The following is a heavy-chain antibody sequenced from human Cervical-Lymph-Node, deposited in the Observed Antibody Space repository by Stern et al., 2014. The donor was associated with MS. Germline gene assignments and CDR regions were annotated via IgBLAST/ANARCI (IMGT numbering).Heavy chain of an antibody. V-gene: IGHV3-11*01. D-gene: IGHD6-25*01. CDR3: ARHRGRARSGYYFDY. CDR1: GFTFSDHY. J-gene: IGHJ4*02. CDR2: ISSRGSII. Sequence: QVQLVESGGALVKPGGSLRLSCEASGFTFSDHYLSWIRQAPGQGLEWVSSISSRGSIIYYADSLKGRLTISRDNDKNSLYLQLSSLRAEDTAVYYCARHRGRARSGYYFDYWGQGTLVTVTS.